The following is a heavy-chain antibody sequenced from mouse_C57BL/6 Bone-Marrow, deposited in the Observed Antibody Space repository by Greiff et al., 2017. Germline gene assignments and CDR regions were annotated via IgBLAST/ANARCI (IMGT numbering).Heavy chain of an antibody. Sequence: QVQLKQSGAELARPGASVKLSCKASGYTFTSYGISWVKQSTGQGLEWIGEIYPRSGNTYYNEKFKGKATLTADKSSSTAYMELRSLTSEDSAVYFCARYSNYVNYAMDYWGQGTSVTVSS. CDR3: ARYSNYVNYAMDY. CDR1: GYTFTSYG. D-gene: IGHD2-5*01. CDR2: IYPRSGNT. V-gene: IGHV1-81*01. J-gene: IGHJ4*01.